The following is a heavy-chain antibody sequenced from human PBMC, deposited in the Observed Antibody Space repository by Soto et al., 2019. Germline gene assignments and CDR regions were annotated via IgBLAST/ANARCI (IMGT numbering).Heavy chain of an antibody. CDR1: GFTFSSYA. Sequence: ESGGGVVQPGRSLRLSCAASGFTFSSYAMHWVHQAPGKGLEWVAVISYDGSNKYYADSVKGRFTISRDNSKNTLYLQMNSLRAEDTAVYYCARAGIAVDGIGGWFDPWGQGSLVTVSS. V-gene: IGHV3-30-3*01. CDR2: ISYDGSNK. D-gene: IGHD6-19*01. CDR3: ARAGIAVDGIGGWFDP. J-gene: IGHJ5*02.